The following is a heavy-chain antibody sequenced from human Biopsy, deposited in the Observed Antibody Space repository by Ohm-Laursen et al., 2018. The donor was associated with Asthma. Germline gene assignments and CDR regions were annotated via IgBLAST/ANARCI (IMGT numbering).Heavy chain of an antibody. V-gene: IGHV3-53*01. CDR1: GFTVSRDH. D-gene: IGHD6-19*01. J-gene: IGHJ4*02. CDR3: ARGDSSGWSHYYFDY. CDR2: IYSGGTS. Sequence: SLRLSCTASGFTVSRDHMFWVRQAPGKGLEWVSVIYSGGTSDTADSVRGRFTISRDFYKNTLYPQMDSLRAEDTAVYYCARGDSSGWSHYYFDYWGQGTLVTVSS.